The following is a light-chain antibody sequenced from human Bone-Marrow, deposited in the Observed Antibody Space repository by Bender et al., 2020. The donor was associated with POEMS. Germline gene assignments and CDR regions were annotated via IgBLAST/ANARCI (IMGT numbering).Light chain of an antibody. Sequence: QSALTQPASVSGSPGQSVTISCIGTSSDVGAYDYVSWFQHHPGQAPKLMIYDVTNRPSGISSRFSASKSGTPASLTISGLQPEDEADYYCTSYTLGSTYIFGTGTTVTVL. CDR2: DVT. V-gene: IGLV2-14*03. CDR1: SSDVGAYDY. J-gene: IGLJ1*01. CDR3: TSYTLGSTYI.